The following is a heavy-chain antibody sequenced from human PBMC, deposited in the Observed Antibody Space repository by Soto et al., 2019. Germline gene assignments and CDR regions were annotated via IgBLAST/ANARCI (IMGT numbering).Heavy chain of an antibody. CDR3: ARVALYYYDSSGYYQFFDY. CDR2: IYYSGST. V-gene: IGHV4-31*02. Sequence: WVRQMPGKGLEWIGYIYYSGSTYYNPSLKSRVTISVDTSKNQFSLKLSSVTAADTAVYYCARVALYYYDSSGYYQFFDYWGQGTLVTVSS. D-gene: IGHD3-22*01. J-gene: IGHJ4*02.